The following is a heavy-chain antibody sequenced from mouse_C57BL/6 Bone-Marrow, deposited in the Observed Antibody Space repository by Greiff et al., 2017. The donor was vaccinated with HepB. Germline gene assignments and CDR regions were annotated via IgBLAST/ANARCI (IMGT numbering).Heavy chain of an antibody. CDR3: ARGGRGFAY. CDR2: ISDGGSYT. Sequence: DVKLVESGGGLVKPGGSLKLSCAASGFTFSSYAMSWVRQTPEKRLEWVATISDGGSYTYYPDNVKGRFTISRDNAKNNLYLQMSHLKSEDTAMYYCARGGRGFAYWGQGTLVTVSA. V-gene: IGHV5-4*03. J-gene: IGHJ3*01. CDR1: GFTFSSYA.